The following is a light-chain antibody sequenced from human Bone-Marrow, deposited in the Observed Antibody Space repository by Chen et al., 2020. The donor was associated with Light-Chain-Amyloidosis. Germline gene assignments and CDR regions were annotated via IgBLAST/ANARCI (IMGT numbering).Light chain of an antibody. J-gene: IGLJ3*02. CDR2: MNE. V-gene: IGLV6-57*03. CDR3: QSYVAGNPWV. CDR1: SGSIATNF. Sequence: FLLTQPHSVSESPGKTITISCTRSSGSIATNFLQWSQQQPGSAHTTLSRMNEQRPSGVPDRFSGSIESSSNSASLTISGLKPEDEADYYCQSYVAGNPWVFGGGTKVTVL.